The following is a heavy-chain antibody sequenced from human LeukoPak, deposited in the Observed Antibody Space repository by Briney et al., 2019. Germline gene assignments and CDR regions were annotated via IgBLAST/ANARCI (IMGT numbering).Heavy chain of an antibody. CDR3: ARKSSSWPRGWNY. V-gene: IGHV4-59*01. D-gene: IGHD6-13*01. Sequence: PSETLSLTCTVSGGSISSYYWSWIRQPPGKGLEWIGYIYYSGSTNYNPSLKSRVTISVDTSKNQFSLKLSSVTAADTAVYYCARKSSSWPRGWNYWGQGTLVTVSS. J-gene: IGHJ4*02. CDR2: IYYSGST. CDR1: GGSISSYY.